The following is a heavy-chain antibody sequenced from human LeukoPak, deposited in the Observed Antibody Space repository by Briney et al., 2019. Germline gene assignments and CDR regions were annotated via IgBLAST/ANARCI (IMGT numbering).Heavy chain of an antibody. D-gene: IGHD2-15*01. CDR2: ISDTGNT. Sequence: PGGSLRLSCAASGFTFSSYSMNWVRQAPGKGLGWVSAISDTGNTYHADSVKGRFTISRDSSKNTLFLQMNRLRPEDAAVYYCAKAPVTTCRGAFCYPFDYWGLGTLVTVSS. J-gene: IGHJ4*02. V-gene: IGHV3-23*01. CDR1: GFTFSSYS. CDR3: AKAPVTTCRGAFCYPFDY.